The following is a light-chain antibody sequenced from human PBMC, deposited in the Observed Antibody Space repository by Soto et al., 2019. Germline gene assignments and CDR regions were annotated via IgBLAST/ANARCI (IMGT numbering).Light chain of an antibody. CDR3: QTWAAGIHR. V-gene: IGLV4-69*01. J-gene: IGLJ2*01. Sequence: QSVLTQSPSASASLGASVRLTCTLSSGHSSYAIAWHQKRPDTGPRFLMNLDSDGTHGRGDGIPDRFSGSSSGAERYLLISRLQSEDEADYYCQTWAAGIHRFGGGIQLTVL. CDR2: LDSDGTH. CDR1: SGHSSYA.